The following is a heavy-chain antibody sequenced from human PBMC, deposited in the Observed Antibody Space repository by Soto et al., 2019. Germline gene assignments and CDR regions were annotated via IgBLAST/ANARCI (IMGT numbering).Heavy chain of an antibody. CDR1: GFIFXDYL. J-gene: IGHJ4*02. CDR2: LSFDGTAE. V-gene: IGHV3-30*03. Sequence: QVQLVESGGGVVQPGTXLXLSCKASGFIFXDYLIHWXRQAPGKGLEWLAVLSFDGTAEYYADSTRGRFTISRDIPKSTTYLVINNVRREDTAMYYCARVATRLQSMEVLEYWGQGTLVTVPS. D-gene: IGHD2-21*02. CDR3: ARVATRLQSMEVLEY.